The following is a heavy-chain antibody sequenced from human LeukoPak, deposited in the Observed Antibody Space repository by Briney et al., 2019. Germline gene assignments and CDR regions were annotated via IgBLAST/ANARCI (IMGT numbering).Heavy chain of an antibody. CDR1: GYTFTGYY. CDR2: INPNSGGT. CDR3: ARGMRSYNILTGYYCFDP. D-gene: IGHD3-9*01. J-gene: IGHJ5*02. Sequence: ASVKVSCKASGYTFTGYYMHWVRQAPGQGLEWMGWINPNSGGTNYAQKFQGRVTFTRNTSINTAYMELSSLRSEDTAVYYCARGMRSYNILTGYYCFDPWGQGTLVTVSS. V-gene: IGHV1-2*02.